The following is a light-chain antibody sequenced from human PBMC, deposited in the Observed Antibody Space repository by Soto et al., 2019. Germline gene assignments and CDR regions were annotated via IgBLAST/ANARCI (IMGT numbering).Light chain of an antibody. CDR1: QSVTSSY. CDR3: QQYSSSPWT. CDR2: GAS. Sequence: EIVLTQSPGTLSLSPGERATLSCRASQSVTSSYLAWYQLKPGQAPRLVIYGASSRATGIPDRFSGSGSGTDFTLTISRLEPEGFAVYSCQQYSSSPWTFGQGTKVEIK. V-gene: IGKV3-20*01. J-gene: IGKJ1*01.